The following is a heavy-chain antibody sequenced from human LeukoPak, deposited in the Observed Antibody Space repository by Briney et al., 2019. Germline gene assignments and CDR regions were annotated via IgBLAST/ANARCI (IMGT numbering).Heavy chain of an antibody. CDR3: ARAMITFGGALD. J-gene: IGHJ4*02. Sequence: GGSLRLSCAASGFTHSNYWMTWVRQAPGKGLEWVSYISSSGSTIYYADSVKGRFTISRDNAKNSLYLQMNSLRAEDTAVYYCARAMITFGGALDWGQGTLVTVSS. CDR1: GFTHSNYW. V-gene: IGHV3-48*04. CDR2: ISSSGSTI. D-gene: IGHD3-16*01.